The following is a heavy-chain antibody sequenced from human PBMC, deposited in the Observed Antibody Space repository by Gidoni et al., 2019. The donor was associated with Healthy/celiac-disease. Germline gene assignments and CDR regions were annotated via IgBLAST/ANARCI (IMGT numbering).Heavy chain of an antibody. V-gene: IGHV2-26*01. CDR2: IFSNYEK. CDR1: GFSLSNARMG. D-gene: IGHD3-9*01. J-gene: IGHJ6*02. CDR3: ARTQYYDILTGYYNGGVSYYYYGMDV. Sequence: QVTLKESGPVLVKPTETLTLTCTVSGFSLSNARMGVSWIRQPPGKALEWLAHIFSNYEKSYSTSLKSRLTISKDTSKSQVVLTMTNMDPVDTATYYCARTQYYDILTGYYNGGVSYYYYGMDVWGQGTTVTVSS.